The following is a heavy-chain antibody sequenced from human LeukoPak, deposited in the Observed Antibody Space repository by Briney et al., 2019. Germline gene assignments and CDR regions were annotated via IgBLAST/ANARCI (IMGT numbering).Heavy chain of an antibody. D-gene: IGHD2-15*01. CDR1: GGTFSSYA. Sequence: GSSVKVSCKASGGTFSSYAISWVRQAPGQGLEWMGRIIPILGIANYAQKFQGRVTITADKSTSTAYMELSSLRSEDTAVYYCARNVMIAATREFLLDDYWGQGTLVTVSS. V-gene: IGHV1-69*04. CDR3: ARNVMIAATREFLLDDY. J-gene: IGHJ4*02. CDR2: IIPILGIA.